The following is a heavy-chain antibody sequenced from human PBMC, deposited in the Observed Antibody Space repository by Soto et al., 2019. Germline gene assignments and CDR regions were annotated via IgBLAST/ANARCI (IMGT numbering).Heavy chain of an antibody. D-gene: IGHD3-3*01. Sequence: EVPLVESGGGLVQPGGSLRLSCAASGFTFSSDWMHWVRQAPGKGLVWVSRIKSDGSSTNYADSVKGRLTITRDNAKNTLFLQINSLRAEDTAVYYCARGGSGYYLTYWGQGTMVTVSS. V-gene: IGHV3-74*01. CDR1: GFTFSSDW. CDR3: ARGGSGYYLTY. CDR2: IKSDGSST. J-gene: IGHJ4*02.